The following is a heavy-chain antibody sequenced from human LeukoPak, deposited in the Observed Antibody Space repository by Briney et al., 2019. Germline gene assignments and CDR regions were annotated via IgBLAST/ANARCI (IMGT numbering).Heavy chain of an antibody. D-gene: IGHD1-26*01. V-gene: IGHV3-23*01. CDR1: GFTFSSYA. CDR3: AKYDSGTYSSPFDY. CDR2: ISGSGGST. Sequence: GGSLRLSCAASGFTFSSYAMSWVRQAPGKGLEWVSAISGSGGSTYYADSVRGRFTISRDNSKNTLYLQMNSLRADDTAVYYCAKYDSGTYSSPFDYWGQGTLVIVSS. J-gene: IGHJ4*02.